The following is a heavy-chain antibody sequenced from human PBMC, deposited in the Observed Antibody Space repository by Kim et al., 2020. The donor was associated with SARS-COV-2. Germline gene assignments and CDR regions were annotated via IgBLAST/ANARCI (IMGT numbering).Heavy chain of an antibody. J-gene: IGHJ5*02. CDR3: ARPQYYYDSSGSGWFDP. Sequence: GESLKISCKGSGYSFTSYWIGWVRQMPGKGLEWMGIIYPGDSDTRYSPSFQGQVTISADKSISTAYLQWSSLKASDTAMYYCARPQYYYDSSGSGWFDPWGQGTLVTVSS. D-gene: IGHD3-22*01. CDR1: GYSFTSYW. V-gene: IGHV5-51*01. CDR2: IYPGDSDT.